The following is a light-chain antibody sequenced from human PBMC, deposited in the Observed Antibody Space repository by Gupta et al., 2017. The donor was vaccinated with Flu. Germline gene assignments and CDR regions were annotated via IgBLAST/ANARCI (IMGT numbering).Light chain of an antibody. Sequence: QSVLTQPPSASGTPAQLVTISCSGSSSNIVTPTVSWFQQIPGTAPKLPILMTNQRPSGVPDRFAGSTSCSSGYPATRTLLCEDNTDEDDSDWHTSVSGRGVFGGGTKVIVL. V-gene: IGLV1-44*01. CDR1: SSNIVTPT. CDR3: SDWHTSVSGRGV. J-gene: IGLJ1*01. CDR2: MTN.